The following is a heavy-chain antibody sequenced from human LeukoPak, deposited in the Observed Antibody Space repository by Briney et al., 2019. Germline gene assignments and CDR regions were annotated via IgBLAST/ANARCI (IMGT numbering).Heavy chain of an antibody. CDR2: IYYSGST. J-gene: IGHJ4*02. V-gene: IGHV4-59*12. CDR1: GGSISSYY. D-gene: IGHD5-24*01. CDR3: ARGRVEMATIDFDY. Sequence: SETLSLTCTVSGGSISSYYWSWIRQPPGKGLEWIGYIYYSGSTNYNPSLKSRVTISVDTSKNQFSLKLSSVTAADTAVYYCARGRVEMATIDFDYWGQGTLVTVSS.